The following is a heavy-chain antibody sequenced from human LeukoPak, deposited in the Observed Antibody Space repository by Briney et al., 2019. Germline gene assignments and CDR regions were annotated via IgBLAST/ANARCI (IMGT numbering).Heavy chain of an antibody. V-gene: IGHV3-9*01. Sequence: GGSLRLSCAASGFTFDDYAMHWVRQAPGKGLEWVSGISWNSGSIGYADSVKGRFTISRDNAKNSLYLQVNSLRAEDTALYYCAKDRRMEYTSSSGNWFDPWGQGTPVTVSS. CDR1: GFTFDDYA. CDR3: AKDRRMEYTSSSGNWFDP. D-gene: IGHD6-6*01. CDR2: ISWNSGSI. J-gene: IGHJ5*02.